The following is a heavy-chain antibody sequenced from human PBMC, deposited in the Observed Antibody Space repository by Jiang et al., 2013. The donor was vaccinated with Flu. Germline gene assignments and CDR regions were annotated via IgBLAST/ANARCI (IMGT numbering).Heavy chain of an antibody. Sequence: LLKPSETLSLTCAVYGGSFSGYYWSWIRQPPGKGLEWIGEINHSGSTNYNPSLKSRVTISVDTSKNQFSLKLSSVTAADTAVYYCAIRGINYGGNSDWYFDLWGRGTLVTVSS. CDR2: INHSGST. J-gene: IGHJ2*01. V-gene: IGHV4-34*01. CDR1: GGSFSGYY. D-gene: IGHD4-23*01. CDR3: AIRGINYGGNSDWYFDL.